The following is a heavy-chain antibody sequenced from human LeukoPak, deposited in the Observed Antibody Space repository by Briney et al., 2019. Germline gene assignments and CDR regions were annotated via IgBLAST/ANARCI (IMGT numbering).Heavy chain of an antibody. CDR3: ARDENYYDSSGYSS. Sequence: GGSLRLSCAASGFTFSSYAMSWVRQAPGKGLEWVANIKQDGSEKYYVDSVKGRFTISRDNAKNSLYLQMNSLRAEDTAVYYCARDENYYDSSGYSSGGQGTLVTVSS. CDR2: IKQDGSEK. D-gene: IGHD3-22*01. CDR1: GFTFSSYA. J-gene: IGHJ4*02. V-gene: IGHV3-7*01.